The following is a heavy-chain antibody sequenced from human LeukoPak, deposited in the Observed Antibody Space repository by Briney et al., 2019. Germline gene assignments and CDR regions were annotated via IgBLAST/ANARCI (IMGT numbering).Heavy chain of an antibody. V-gene: IGHV4-4*09. J-gene: IGHJ4*02. D-gene: IGHD6-19*01. CDR1: GAPISRFY. CDR3: VQTTGWPGFDY. CDR2: IYNALPT. Sequence: SETLSLICTVSGAPISRFYWNWVRQPPGKGLEWIGNIYNALPTFFNPSLKIRVTLSVDTSNTQFSLQLASVTAADTAVYYCVQTTGWPGFDYLGQGSLVTVSS.